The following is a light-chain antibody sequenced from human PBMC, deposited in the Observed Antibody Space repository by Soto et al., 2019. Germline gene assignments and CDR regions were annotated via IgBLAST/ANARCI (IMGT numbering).Light chain of an antibody. CDR1: QGISNY. J-gene: IGKJ1*01. CDR3: QKYNSVPWT. CDR2: AAS. Sequence: DIQMTQSPSSLSASVGDRVTITCRASQGISNYLAWYQQKPGKVPRLVIYAASTLQSGVPSRFSGSGSGTDFTLTITSLQPEDVATYYCQKYNSVPWTFGQGTKVEMK. V-gene: IGKV1-27*01.